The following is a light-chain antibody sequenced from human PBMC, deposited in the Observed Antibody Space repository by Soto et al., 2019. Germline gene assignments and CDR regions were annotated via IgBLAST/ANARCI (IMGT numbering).Light chain of an antibody. Sequence: EIVMTQSPATLSVSPGERATLSCRASQSVSSNLAWYQQKPGQAPRLLIYGASTRATGIPARFSGSGSGTDFTLTISSLENEDFAVYYCQQRSNWPFTFGQGTQLEIK. V-gene: IGKV3-15*01. CDR1: QSVSSN. CDR3: QQRSNWPFT. CDR2: GAS. J-gene: IGKJ5*01.